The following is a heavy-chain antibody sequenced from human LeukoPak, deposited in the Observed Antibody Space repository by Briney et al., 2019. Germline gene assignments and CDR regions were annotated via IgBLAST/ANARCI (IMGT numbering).Heavy chain of an antibody. V-gene: IGHV1-69*04. Sequence: SVKVSCKASGGTFSSYAISWVRQAPGQGLEWMGRVIPILGIANYAQNFQGRVTITADESTSTAYIELRSLRSDDTAVFYCARGGVAASSPMIVVVITPYFDYWGQGTLVTVSS. CDR1: GGTFSSYA. CDR3: ARGGVAASSPMIVVVITPYFDY. J-gene: IGHJ4*02. CDR2: VIPILGIA. D-gene: IGHD3-22*01.